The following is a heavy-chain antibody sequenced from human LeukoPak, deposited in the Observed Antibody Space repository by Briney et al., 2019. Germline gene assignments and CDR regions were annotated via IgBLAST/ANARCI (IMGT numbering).Heavy chain of an antibody. V-gene: IGHV1-69*13. CDR2: IIPIFGTA. Sequence: SVKVSCKASGGTFSSYAISWVRQAPGQGLEWMGGIIPIFGTANYAQKFQGRVTITADESTSTAYMELSSLRGEDTAVYYCARFNRRGWDIDSWGQGTLVTVSS. CDR3: ARFNRRGWDIDS. J-gene: IGHJ4*02. CDR1: GGTFSSYA. D-gene: IGHD6-19*01.